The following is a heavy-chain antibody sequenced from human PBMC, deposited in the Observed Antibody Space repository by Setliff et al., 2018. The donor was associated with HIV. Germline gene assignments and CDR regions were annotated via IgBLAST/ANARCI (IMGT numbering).Heavy chain of an antibody. J-gene: IGHJ3*02. CDR3: ARENEGGAFDI. CDR2: ISPHSGAT. Sequence: GASVKVSCKSSGHTLSGYFIHWVRQAPGQGPEWMGWISPHSGATNYAQKFQGRVTLTRDASITTAYLELNSLRSDDTAMYFCARENEGGAFDIWGQGTMVTVSS. D-gene: IGHD1-1*01. V-gene: IGHV1-2*02. CDR1: GHTLSGYF.